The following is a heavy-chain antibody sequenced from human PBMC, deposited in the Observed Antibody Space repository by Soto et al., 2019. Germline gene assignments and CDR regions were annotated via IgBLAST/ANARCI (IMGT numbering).Heavy chain of an antibody. CDR1: GFTFSSYG. J-gene: IGHJ6*02. V-gene: IGHV3-30*18. CDR2: ISYDGSNK. Sequence: QVQLVESGGGVVQPGRSLRLSCAASGFTFSSYGMHWVRQAPGKGLEWVAVISYDGSNKYYADSVKGRFTISRDNSKNTLYLQMNSLRAEDTAVYYCAKDENCSGGSCYSLFYYYYYGMDVWGQGTTVTVSS. CDR3: AKDENCSGGSCYSLFYYYYYGMDV. D-gene: IGHD2-15*01.